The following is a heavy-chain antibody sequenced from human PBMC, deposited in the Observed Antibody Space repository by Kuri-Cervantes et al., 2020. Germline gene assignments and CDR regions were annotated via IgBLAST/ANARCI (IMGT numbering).Heavy chain of an antibody. CDR1: GFTFGSFA. CDR3: AGTTQYSSSWHYYYYYGMDV. J-gene: IGHJ6*02. V-gene: IGHV3-30-3*01. D-gene: IGHD6-13*01. CDR2: ISYDGSNK. Sequence: GESLKISCAASGFTFGSFAMHWVRQAPGKGLEWVAVISYDGSNKYYADSVKGRFTISRDNSKNTLYLQMNSLRAEDTAVYYCAGTTQYSSSWHYYYYYGMDVWGQGTTVTVSS.